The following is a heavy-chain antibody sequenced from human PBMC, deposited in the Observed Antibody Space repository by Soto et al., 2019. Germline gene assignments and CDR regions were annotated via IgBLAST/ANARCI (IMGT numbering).Heavy chain of an antibody. CDR1: GGSISSGGYS. J-gene: IGHJ4*02. CDR2: IYHSGST. Sequence: QLQLQESGSGLVKPSQTLSLTCAVSGGSISSGGYSWNWIRQPPGKGLEWIGYIYHSGSTYYNPSLKSRVTISVDRSKNQFTLKLSSVTAADTAVYYCAGGPGVARNYWGQGTLVTVSS. D-gene: IGHD5-12*01. V-gene: IGHV4-30-2*01. CDR3: AGGPGVARNY.